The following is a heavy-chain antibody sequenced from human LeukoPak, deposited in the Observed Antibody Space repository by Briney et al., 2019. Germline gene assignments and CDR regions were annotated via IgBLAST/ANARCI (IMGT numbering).Heavy chain of an antibody. Sequence: GGSLRLSCAASGFTFSSYSMNWVRQAPGKGLEWVSSISSSSSYIYYADSVKGRFTISRDNAKNSLYLQMNSLRAEDTAVYYCARDRKYDFWSGFRNVIYYYGRDVGGQGTTVTVSS. CDR1: GFTFSSYS. D-gene: IGHD3-3*01. CDR3: ARDRKYDFWSGFRNVIYYYGRDV. V-gene: IGHV3-21*01. CDR2: ISSSSSYI. J-gene: IGHJ6*02.